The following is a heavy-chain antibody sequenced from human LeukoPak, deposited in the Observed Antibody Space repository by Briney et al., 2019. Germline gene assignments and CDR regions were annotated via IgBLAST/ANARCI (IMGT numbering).Heavy chain of an antibody. J-gene: IGHJ4*02. CDR3: VRDITADYYDSSGYPPTNY. Sequence: GSLRLSCAASGFTFSSYRMNWVRQAPGKGLEWVSCISSRSSYIYYADAVKGRFTISRDNAKNSMYLQMNSLRAEDTAVYYCVRDITADYYDSSGYPPTNYWGQGTLVTVSS. D-gene: IGHD3-22*01. V-gene: IGHV3-21*06. CDR2: ISSRSSYI. CDR1: GFTFSSYR.